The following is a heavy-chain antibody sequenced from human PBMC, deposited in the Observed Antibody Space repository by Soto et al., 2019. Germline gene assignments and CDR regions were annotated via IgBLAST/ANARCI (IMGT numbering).Heavy chain of an antibody. J-gene: IGHJ4*02. D-gene: IGHD3-16*01. V-gene: IGHV3-30-3*01. CDR1: GFTFSSYA. CDR3: ARAYEGDYFDY. CDR2: ISYDGSNK. Sequence: QVQLVESGGGVVQTGRSLRLSCAASGFTFSSYAMHWVRQAPGKGLEWVAVISYDGSNKYYADSVKGRFTISRDNSKNTLYLQMNSLRAEDTAVYYCARAYEGDYFDYWGQGTLVTGSS.